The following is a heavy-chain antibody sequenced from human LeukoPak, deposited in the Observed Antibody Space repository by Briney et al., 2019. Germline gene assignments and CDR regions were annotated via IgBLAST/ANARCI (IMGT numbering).Heavy chain of an antibody. V-gene: IGHV3-48*03. CDR1: GFTFSIYE. Sequence: PGGSLRLSCAASGFTFSIYELNWVRQAPGKGLEWVSYIGSGGGSIYYADSVRGRFTSSRDNAKTSLFLQMSSLRVEDTAVYYCARDDYGGTVDAFDIWGQGAMVTVSS. CDR3: ARDDYGGTVDAFDI. D-gene: IGHD4-17*01. CDR2: IGSGGGSI. J-gene: IGHJ3*02.